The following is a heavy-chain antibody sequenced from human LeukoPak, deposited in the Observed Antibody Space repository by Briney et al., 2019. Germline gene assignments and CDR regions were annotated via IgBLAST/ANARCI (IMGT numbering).Heavy chain of an antibody. CDR1: GFTFDHYT. V-gene: IGHV3-43*01. D-gene: IGHD6-13*01. J-gene: IGHJ1*01. CDR2: ISWDGGST. Sequence: PGGSLRLSCAASGFTFDHYTMHWVRQPPGKGLEWVSLISWDGGSTYYADSVKGRFTISRDNSKNSLSLQMNSLRTEDTALYYCAKDYSSSWVTYEYFQHWGQGTLVTVSS. CDR3: AKDYSSSWVTYEYFQH.